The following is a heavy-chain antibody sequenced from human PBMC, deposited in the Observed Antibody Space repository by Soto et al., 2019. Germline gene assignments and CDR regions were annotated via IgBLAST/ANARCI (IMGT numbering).Heavy chain of an antibody. Sequence: QVQLVQSRGEVKKPGASVKVSCKTSGYSFTTYGISWVRQAPGQGLEWMGWISGYNGNTNYAQKLKGRLTMTTDTSTSKAYMELRSLTSDDTAVYYCAREGPAPYSYYGMDVWGQGSTVTVSS. CDR1: GYSFTTYG. J-gene: IGHJ6*02. CDR3: AREGPAPYSYYGMDV. CDR2: ISGYNGNT. V-gene: IGHV1-18*01.